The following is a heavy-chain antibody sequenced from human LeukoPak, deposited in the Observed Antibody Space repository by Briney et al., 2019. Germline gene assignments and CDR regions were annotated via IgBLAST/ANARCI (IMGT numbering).Heavy chain of an antibody. CDR3: ARGAVGYSYGSLWY. CDR1: GDSISSSNW. Sequence: SETLSLTCAVSGDSISSSNWWSWVRQPPGKGLEWIGEIHHSGSTNYNPSLKSRVTITVDKSKNQFSLKLSSVTAADTAVYYCARGAVGYSYGSLWYWGQGTLVTVSS. J-gene: IGHJ4*02. D-gene: IGHD5-18*01. CDR2: IHHSGST. V-gene: IGHV4-4*02.